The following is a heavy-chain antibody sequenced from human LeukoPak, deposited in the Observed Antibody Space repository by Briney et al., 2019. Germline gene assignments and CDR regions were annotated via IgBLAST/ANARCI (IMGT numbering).Heavy chain of an antibody. D-gene: IGHD2-15*01. CDR3: ARAGYCSGGSCYPYYYYYYMDV. V-gene: IGHV1-18*01. J-gene: IGHJ6*03. CDR2: ISTYNGNN. CDR1: GYTFTNYG. Sequence: ASVKVSCEASGYTFTNYGISWVRQAPGQGLEWMGWISTYNGNNNYAQRLQGRVTMTTDTSTSTAYMELRSLRSDDTAVYYCARAGYCSGGSCYPYYYYYYMDVWGKGTTVTVSS.